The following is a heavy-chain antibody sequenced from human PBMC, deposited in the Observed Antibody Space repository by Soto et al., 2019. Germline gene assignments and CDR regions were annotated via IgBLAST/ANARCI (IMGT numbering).Heavy chain of an antibody. Sequence: QIQLVESGGDVVQPGKSLRLSCAASGFNFGFFGMNWVRQAPVKGLEWVAFISGDGINTQYADSVRGRFTLSRDYSRKTMYLQMDSLRDEDTALYYCARGNLSVDFDSWGLVNLVTVSS. CDR1: GFNFGFFG. CDR2: ISGDGINT. V-gene: IGHV3-30*03. CDR3: ARGNLSVDFDS. J-gene: IGHJ4*02.